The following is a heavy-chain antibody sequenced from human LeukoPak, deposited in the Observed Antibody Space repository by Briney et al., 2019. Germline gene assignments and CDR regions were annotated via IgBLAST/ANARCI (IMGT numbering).Heavy chain of an antibody. CDR1: GFTFSSYA. J-gene: IGHJ4*02. CDR3: AKSDYYDSSGYYYGSDY. Sequence: PGGSLRLSCAASGFTFSSYAMTWVRQAPGKGLEWVSGISGSGGSTYYADSVKGRFTISRDNSKNTLYVQMNSLRAEVTAVYYCAKSDYYDSSGYYYGSDYWGQGTLVTVSS. CDR2: ISGSGGST. V-gene: IGHV3-23*01. D-gene: IGHD3-22*01.